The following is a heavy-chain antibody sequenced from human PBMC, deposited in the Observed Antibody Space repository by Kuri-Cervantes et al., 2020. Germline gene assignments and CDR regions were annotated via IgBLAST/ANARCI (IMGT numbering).Heavy chain of an antibody. CDR2: IIPILGIA. CDR3: AKRGYSYGELDY. CDR1: GGTFSSYT. V-gene: IGHV1-69*02. Sequence: SVKVSCKASGGTFSSYTISWVRQAPGQGLEWMGRIIPILGIANYAQKFQGRVTITADKSTSTAYMELSSLRSKDTAVYYCAKRGYSYGELDYWGQGTLVTVSS. J-gene: IGHJ4*02. D-gene: IGHD5-18*01.